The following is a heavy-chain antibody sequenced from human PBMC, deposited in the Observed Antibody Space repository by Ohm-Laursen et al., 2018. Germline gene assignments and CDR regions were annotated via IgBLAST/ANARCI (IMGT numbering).Heavy chain of an antibody. CDR1: GFTFSSYG. V-gene: IGHV3-30*18. J-gene: IGHJ4*02. CDR2: ISYDGSNK. D-gene: IGHD2-2*01. CDR3: AKDEGYCSSTSCSYYFDY. Sequence: SLRLSCAAPGFTFSSYGMHWVRQAPGKGLEWVAVISYDGSNKYYADSVKGRFTISRDNSKNTLYLQMNSLRAEDTAVYYCAKDEGYCSSTSCSYYFDYWGQGTLVTVSS.